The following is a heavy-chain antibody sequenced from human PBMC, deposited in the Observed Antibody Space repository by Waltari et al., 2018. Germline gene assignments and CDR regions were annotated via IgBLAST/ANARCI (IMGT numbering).Heavy chain of an antibody. Sequence: QVQLVQSGAEVKKPGASVKVYCKASGYTFTGYYIHWVRQAPGQGLEWMGWINPKSGGTNYAKKFLGRVTMTRDTSISTAYMELSSLTSDDTAVYYCARVSATTVVTSFDYWGQGTLVTVSS. D-gene: IGHD4-17*01. CDR1: GYTFTGYY. CDR3: ARVSATTVVTSFDY. V-gene: IGHV1-2*02. CDR2: INPKSGGT. J-gene: IGHJ4*02.